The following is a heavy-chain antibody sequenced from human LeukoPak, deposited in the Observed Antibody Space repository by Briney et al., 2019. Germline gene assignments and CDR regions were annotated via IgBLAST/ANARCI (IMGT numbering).Heavy chain of an antibody. Sequence: SETLSLTCTVSGGSISSGGYYWSWIRQRPGKGLEWIGYIYYSGSTYYNPSLKSRVTISVDTSKNQFSLKLSSVTAADTAVYYCARVLPIEPVTSYYFDYWGQGTLVTVSS. CDR1: GGSISSGGYY. V-gene: IGHV4-31*03. CDR2: IYYSGST. CDR3: ARVLPIEPVTSYYFDY. D-gene: IGHD1-1*01. J-gene: IGHJ4*02.